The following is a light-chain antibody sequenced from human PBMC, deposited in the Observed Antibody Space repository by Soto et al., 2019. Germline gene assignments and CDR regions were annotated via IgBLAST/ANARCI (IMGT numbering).Light chain of an antibody. CDR3: QSYDSSLSGSM. V-gene: IGLV1-40*01. J-gene: IGLJ3*02. CDR1: SSDIGAGYH. CDR2: GNS. Sequence: QAVVTQPPSVSGAPGQRVTISCTGSSSDIGAGYHVHWYQQLPGTAPKLLIYGNSNRPSGVPDRFSGPKSGTSASLAITGLQAEDEADYYCQSYDSSLSGSMFGGGTKLTVL.